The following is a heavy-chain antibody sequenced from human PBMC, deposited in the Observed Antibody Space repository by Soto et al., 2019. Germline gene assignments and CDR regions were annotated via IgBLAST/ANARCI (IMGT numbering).Heavy chain of an antibody. V-gene: IGHV3-30*18. J-gene: IGHJ4*02. CDR2: ISHDGTVQ. D-gene: IGHD1-26*01. CDR1: GFTFSDYG. CDR3: ANEATARTADQLDY. Sequence: QVQLVESGGGVVQPGRSLRLSCEASGFTFSDYGMQWVREPPGKGPGWVAVISHDGTVQLYADSVRGRFTISRDNSKNTMFLQMNSLRAEDSALFYCANEATARTADQLDYWGQGVLVTVSS.